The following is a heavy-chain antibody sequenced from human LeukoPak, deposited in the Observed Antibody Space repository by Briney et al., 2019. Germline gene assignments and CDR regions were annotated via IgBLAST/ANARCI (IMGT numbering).Heavy chain of an antibody. Sequence: GGSLRLSCAASGFTFSSYIMNWVRQAPGKGLEWVSSISSSSSYIYYADSVKGRFTISRDNAKNSLYLQMNSLRAEDTAVYYCARALSSIAARGAMDVWGKGTTVTVSS. CDR3: ARALSSIAARGAMDV. CDR2: ISSSSSYI. CDR1: GFTFSSYI. V-gene: IGHV3-21*01. D-gene: IGHD6-6*01. J-gene: IGHJ6*03.